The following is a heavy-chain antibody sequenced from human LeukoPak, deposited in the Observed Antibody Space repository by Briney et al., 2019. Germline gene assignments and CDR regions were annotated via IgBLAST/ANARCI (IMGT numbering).Heavy chain of an antibody. CDR2: TSLDGSNK. Sequence: PGGSLRLSCVASGFSFTNYDIHWVRQAPGRGLEWVAVTSLDGSNKLYTDTVRGRFIISRDNSKNTVYLQMDSLRAEDTAVYYCARDTAVAGRPLRYYYYGMDVWGQGTTVTVSS. V-gene: IGHV3-30-3*01. CDR1: GFSFTNYD. CDR3: ARDTAVAGRPLRYYYYGMDV. J-gene: IGHJ6*02. D-gene: IGHD6-19*01.